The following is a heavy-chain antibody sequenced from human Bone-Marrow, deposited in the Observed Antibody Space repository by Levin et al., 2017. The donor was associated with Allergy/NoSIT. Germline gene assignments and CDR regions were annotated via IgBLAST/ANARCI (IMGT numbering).Heavy chain of an antibody. CDR3: ARGRSYYDRRGDAFDI. D-gene: IGHD3-22*01. CDR1: GGTFSSYA. J-gene: IGHJ3*02. Sequence: KISCKASGGTFSSYAISWVRQAPGQGLEWMGGIIPIFGTANYAQKFQGRVTITADKSTSTAYMELSSLRSEDTAVYYCARGRSYYDRRGDAFDIWGQGTMVTVSS. V-gene: IGHV1-69*06. CDR2: IIPIFGTA.